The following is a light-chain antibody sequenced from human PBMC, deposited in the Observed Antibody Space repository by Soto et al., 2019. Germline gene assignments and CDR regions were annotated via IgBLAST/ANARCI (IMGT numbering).Light chain of an antibody. CDR3: QQYNKWPLFT. J-gene: IGKJ3*01. Sequence: EIVMTQSPATLSVSPGERATLSCTASQSVGRNFAWYQQRLGQAPRLLIYGASTRATGIPARFSGGGSGTEFTLSISSLQSEDFAVYYCQQYNKWPLFTFGPGTRVDIK. V-gene: IGKV3-15*01. CDR2: GAS. CDR1: QSVGRN.